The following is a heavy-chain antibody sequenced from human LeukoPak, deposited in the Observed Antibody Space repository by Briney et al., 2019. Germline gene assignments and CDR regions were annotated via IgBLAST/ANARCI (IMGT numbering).Heavy chain of an antibody. CDR1: GFTFSSYA. V-gene: IGHV3-23*01. Sequence: PGGSLRLSCAASGFTFSSYAMSWVRQAPGKGLEWVSAISGSGGSTYYADSVKGRFTISRDNSKNSLYLQMNSLRAEDTAVYYCVRLWRPMIHAFDIWGQGTMVTVSS. CDR3: VRLWRPMIHAFDI. J-gene: IGHJ3*02. D-gene: IGHD3-22*01. CDR2: ISGSGGST.